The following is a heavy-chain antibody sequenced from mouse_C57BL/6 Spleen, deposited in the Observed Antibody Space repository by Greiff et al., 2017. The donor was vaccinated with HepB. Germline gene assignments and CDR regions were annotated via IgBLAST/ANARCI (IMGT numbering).Heavy chain of an antibody. CDR2: ISYDGSN. D-gene: IGHD1-1*01. CDR1: GYSITSGYY. Sequence: EVQRVESGPGLVKPSQSLSLTCSVPGYSITSGYYWNWIRQFPGNKLEWMGYISYDGSNNYNPSLKNRISITRDTSKNQFFLKLNSVTTEDTATYYCASYYGSSYYYFDYWGQGTTLTVSS. V-gene: IGHV3-6*01. J-gene: IGHJ2*01. CDR3: ASYYGSSYYYFDY.